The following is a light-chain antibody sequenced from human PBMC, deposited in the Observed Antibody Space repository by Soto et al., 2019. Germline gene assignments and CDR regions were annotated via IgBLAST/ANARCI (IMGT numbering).Light chain of an antibody. Sequence: QSVLTQPASVSGSPGQSITISCTGTSSDVGSYNLVSWYQQHPGKAPKLMIYEVSKRPSGVSNRFSGSKSGNMASLTISGLQAEDEADYYCCSYAGSSTFYVFGTGTKVTV. V-gene: IGLV2-23*02. CDR2: EVS. J-gene: IGLJ1*01. CDR1: SSDVGSYNL. CDR3: CSYAGSSTFYV.